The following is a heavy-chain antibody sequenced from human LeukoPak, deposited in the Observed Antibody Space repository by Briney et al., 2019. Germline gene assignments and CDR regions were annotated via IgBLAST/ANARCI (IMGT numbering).Heavy chain of an antibody. CDR3: AREVHYYDSSGYYLG. Sequence: PSETLSLTCTVSGGSVSSGSYYWSWIRQPPGQGLEWIGYIYYSGSTNYNPSLKSRVTISVDTSKNQFSLKLSSVTATDTAVYYCAREVHYYDSSGYYLGWGQGTLVTVSS. CDR1: GGSVSSGSYY. V-gene: IGHV4-61*01. CDR2: IYYSGST. D-gene: IGHD3-22*01. J-gene: IGHJ4*02.